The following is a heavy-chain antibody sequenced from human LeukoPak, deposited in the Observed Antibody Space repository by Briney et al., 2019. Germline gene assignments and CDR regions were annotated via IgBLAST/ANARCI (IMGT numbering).Heavy chain of an antibody. Sequence: GGSLRLSCASSGFTFSSYSMNWVRQAPGKGLEWVSSISSSSSYIYYADSVKGRLTISRDNAKNSLYLQMNSLRAEDTAVYYCATLFRDYGDSGLSVFDYWGQGTLVTVSS. J-gene: IGHJ4*02. V-gene: IGHV3-21*01. CDR3: ATLFRDYGDSGLSVFDY. CDR1: GFTFSSYS. D-gene: IGHD4-17*01. CDR2: ISSSSSYI.